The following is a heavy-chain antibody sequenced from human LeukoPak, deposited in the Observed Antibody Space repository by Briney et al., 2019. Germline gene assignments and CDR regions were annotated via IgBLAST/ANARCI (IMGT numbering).Heavy chain of an antibody. J-gene: IGHJ4*02. CDR1: GGSVSSGSYY. V-gene: IGHV4-61*01. Sequence: SETLSLTCTVSGGSVSSGSYYWSWIRQPPGTGLEWIGYVYYSGGTNYNPSLKSRVTISVDTSKNQFSLKLSSVTAADTAVYYCARYAHRTLFDYWGQGTLVTVSS. CDR3: ARYAHRTLFDY. CDR2: VYYSGGT.